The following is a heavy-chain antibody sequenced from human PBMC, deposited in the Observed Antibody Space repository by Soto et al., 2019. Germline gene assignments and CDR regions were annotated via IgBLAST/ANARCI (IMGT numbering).Heavy chain of an antibody. V-gene: IGHV4-59*01. CDR2: IYYSGST. CDR3: GSSFYSSSGSSTYYFDN. CDR1: GGSISSYY. Sequence: SETLSLTCTVSGGSISSYYWSWIRQPPGKGLEWIGYIYYSGSTNYNPSLKSRVTISLDTSKNQFSLQLSSVTATDTAVYYCGSSFYSSSGSSTYYFDNWGQGTLVKVSS. D-gene: IGHD3-10*01. J-gene: IGHJ4*02.